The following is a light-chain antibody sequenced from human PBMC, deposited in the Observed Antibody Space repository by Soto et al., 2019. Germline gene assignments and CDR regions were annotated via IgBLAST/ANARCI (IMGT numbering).Light chain of an antibody. CDR2: AAS. CDR3: QQYYSYPPIT. J-gene: IGKJ5*01. V-gene: IGKV1-8*01. CDR1: QGISSY. Sequence: AIRMTQSPSSLSASTGDRVTITCRASQGISSYLAWYQQKPGKAPKLLIYAASTLQSGLPSRFGGRGSGTDSTPAIGCLHSEDFAICYCQQYYSYPPITLGQGTRLEI.